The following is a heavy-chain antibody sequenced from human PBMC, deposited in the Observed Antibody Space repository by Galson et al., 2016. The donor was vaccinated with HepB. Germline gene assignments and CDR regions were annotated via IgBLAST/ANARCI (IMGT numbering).Heavy chain of an antibody. CDR3: AKGNIVQVPAAPYA. CDR2: ISGSGDTT. V-gene: IGHV3-23*01. J-gene: IGHJ5*02. CDR1: GFTFSNYA. D-gene: IGHD2-2*01. Sequence: SLRLSCAASGFTFSNYAMSWVRQAPGTGLEWVSSISGSGDTTYDADAVRGRFTISRDNSRNTLSLQMDSLRAEDSAIYYCAKGNIVQVPAAPYAWGQGALVTVSS.